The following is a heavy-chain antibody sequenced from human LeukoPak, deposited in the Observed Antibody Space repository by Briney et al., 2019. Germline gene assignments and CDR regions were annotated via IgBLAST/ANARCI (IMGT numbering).Heavy chain of an antibody. CDR3: AKLSIAVAGTKDFDY. V-gene: IGHV3-23*01. J-gene: IGHJ4*02. CDR1: GFTFSNYG. Sequence: GSLILSCAASGFTFSNYGMNWVRQAPGKGLEWVSAISGSGHNTYYADSVKGRFTISRDNSKNTLYLQMNSLRAEDTAVYYCAKLSIAVAGTKDFDYWGQGTLVTVSS. D-gene: IGHD6-19*01. CDR2: ISGSGHNT.